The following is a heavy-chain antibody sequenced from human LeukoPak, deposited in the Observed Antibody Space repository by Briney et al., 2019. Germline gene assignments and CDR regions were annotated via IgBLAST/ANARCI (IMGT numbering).Heavy chain of an antibody. D-gene: IGHD1-14*01. Sequence: PSETLSLTCTVSGGSISSSTYYWGWIRQPPGKGLEWIGSIYYSGYTYYNPSLKSRVTISVDTSKNQFSLKLSSVTAADTAVYYCARRGARYGANYFDYWGQGTLVTVSS. CDR1: GGSISSSTYY. CDR2: IYYSGYT. J-gene: IGHJ4*02. V-gene: IGHV4-39*01. CDR3: ARRGARYGANYFDY.